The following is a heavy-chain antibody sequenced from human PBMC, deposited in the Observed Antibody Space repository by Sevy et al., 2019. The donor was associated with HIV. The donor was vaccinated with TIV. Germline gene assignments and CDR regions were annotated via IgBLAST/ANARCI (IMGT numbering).Heavy chain of an antibody. CDR2: IYSGGST. J-gene: IGHJ3*02. Sequence: GGSLRLSCAASGFTVSSNYMSWVRQAPGKGLEWVSVIYSGGSTYYADSVMGRFTISRDNSKNTLYLQMNSLRAEDTAVYYCARELVSGDAFDIWGQGTMVTVSS. CDR1: GFTVSSNY. V-gene: IGHV3-53*01. CDR3: ARELVSGDAFDI. D-gene: IGHD1-26*01.